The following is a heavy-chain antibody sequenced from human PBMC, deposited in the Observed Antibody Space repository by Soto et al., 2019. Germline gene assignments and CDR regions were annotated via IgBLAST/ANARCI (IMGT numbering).Heavy chain of an antibody. D-gene: IGHD6-19*01. CDR2: ISSDGSDK. CDR1: GFTFRSCG. Sequence: GGSLRLSCAASGFTFRSCGMRWVRQAPGKGLEWVAVISSDGSDKCYADSVKGRFTISRDNSKNTLYLQMNSLRAEDTAVYYCAKTANGWFSAFDIWGQGTMVTVSS. J-gene: IGHJ3*02. V-gene: IGHV3-30*18. CDR3: AKTANGWFSAFDI.